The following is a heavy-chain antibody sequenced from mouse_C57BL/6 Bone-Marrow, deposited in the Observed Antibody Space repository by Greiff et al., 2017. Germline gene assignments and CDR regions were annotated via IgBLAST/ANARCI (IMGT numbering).Heavy chain of an antibody. CDR1: GYSITSGYY. J-gene: IGHJ1*03. CDR3: ARDRHYYGSSYYWYFDV. D-gene: IGHD1-1*01. V-gene: IGHV3-6*01. Sequence: EVQLQESGPGLVKPSQSLSLTCSVTGYSITSGYYWNWIRQFPGNKLEWMGYISYDGSNNYNPSLKNRISITRDTSKNQFFLKLNSVTTEDTATYYCARDRHYYGSSYYWYFDVWGTGTTVTVSS. CDR2: ISYDGSN.